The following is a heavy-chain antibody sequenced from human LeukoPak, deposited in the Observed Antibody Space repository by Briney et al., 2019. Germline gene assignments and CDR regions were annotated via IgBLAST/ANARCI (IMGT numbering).Heavy chain of an antibody. Sequence: SETLSLTCADYGGSFSGYYWSWIRQPPGKGLEWIGEINHSGSTNYNPSLKSRVTISVDTSKNQFSLKLSSVTAADTAVYYCARPPSKRGYSYGYVDIWGQGTMVTVSS. CDR2: INHSGST. CDR3: ARPPSKRGYSYGYVDI. D-gene: IGHD5-18*01. CDR1: GGSFSGYY. V-gene: IGHV4-34*01. J-gene: IGHJ3*02.